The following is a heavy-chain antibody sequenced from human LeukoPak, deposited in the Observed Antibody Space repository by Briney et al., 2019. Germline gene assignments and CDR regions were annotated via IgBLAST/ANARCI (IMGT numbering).Heavy chain of an antibody. J-gene: IGHJ6*02. CDR1: GGSFSGYY. D-gene: IGHD1-26*01. V-gene: IGHV4-34*01. CDR2: INHSGST. CDR3: ASSLGSSGMDV. Sequence: SETLSLTCAVYGGSFSGYYWSWIRQPPGKGLEWIGEINHSGSTDYNPSLKSRVTISVDTSKSQFSLKLSSVTAADTAVYYCASSLGSSGMDVWGQGTTVTVSS.